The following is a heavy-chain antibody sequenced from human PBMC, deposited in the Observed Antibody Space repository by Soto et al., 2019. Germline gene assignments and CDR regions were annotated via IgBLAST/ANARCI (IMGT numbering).Heavy chain of an antibody. J-gene: IGHJ4*02. CDR3: SRDVVVGAKALNY. V-gene: IGHV3-7*01. CDR2: IKEDGSEK. Sequence: GSLRLACAASGXTFSNYWMTWVRQAPGKGLELVANIKEDGSEKHYVDSVKGRFTISRDNAKNSLYLQMNSLRVEDTALYFFSRDVVVGAKALNYWGQGALGTVSS. D-gene: IGHD2-15*01. CDR1: GXTFSNYW.